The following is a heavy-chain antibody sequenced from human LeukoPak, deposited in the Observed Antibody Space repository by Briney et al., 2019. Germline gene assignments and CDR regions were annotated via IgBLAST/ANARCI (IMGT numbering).Heavy chain of an antibody. J-gene: IGHJ4*02. CDR2: IRHDEANS. CDR1: GFNLNSYA. CDR3: AKEYTPSSPLGELDS. D-gene: IGHD6-6*01. V-gene: IGHV3-30*02. Sequence: TGGSLRLSCAVSGFNLNSYAMHWVRQAPGKGLEWVAVIRHDEANSFYADSVQGRFTISRDTSKKLLYLQMNSLRVEGTAVYYCAKEYTPSSPLGELDSWGQGTLVTVSS.